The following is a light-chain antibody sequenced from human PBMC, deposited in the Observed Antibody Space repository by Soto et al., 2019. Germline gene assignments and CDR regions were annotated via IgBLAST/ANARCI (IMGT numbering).Light chain of an antibody. V-gene: IGKV3-15*01. CDR3: QQYYNWPRT. Sequence: ERVMTQVPATLSVSPGERATLSCRASENIYTNLAWYQQKPGQAPRLLFYGASTRATGLPARFSGTGSGTEFTLTINSLQAEDSAVYYCQQYYNWPRTFGQGTRLEIK. CDR2: GAS. J-gene: IGKJ5*01. CDR1: ENIYTN.